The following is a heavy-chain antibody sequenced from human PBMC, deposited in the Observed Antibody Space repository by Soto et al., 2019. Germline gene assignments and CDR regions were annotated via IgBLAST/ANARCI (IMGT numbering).Heavy chain of an antibody. J-gene: IGHJ4*02. V-gene: IGHV4-39*07. CDR2: INHSGSS. CDR1: GGSISSSSYY. D-gene: IGHD1-26*01. CDR3: TRGLFSGSYYSGGWYYFDS. Sequence: SETLSLTCTVSGGSISSSSYYWGWIRQPPGKGLEWIGQINHSGSSIYNPSLKNRVTISTMSNNKFSLELSSVTAADTAVYYCTRGLFSGSYYSGGWYYFDSWGQGTMVTVS.